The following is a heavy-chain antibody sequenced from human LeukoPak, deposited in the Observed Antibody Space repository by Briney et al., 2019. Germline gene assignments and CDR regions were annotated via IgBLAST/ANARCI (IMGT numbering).Heavy chain of an antibody. CDR2: ISSGGST. Sequence: GGSLRLSCAASGFTFSSYAMSWVRQAPGKGLEWVSGISSGGSTYYAESVKGRFTISRDNSKNTLFLQMNSLRAEDTAVYYCAKVTSVGFYYDNSGYFDMWGQGTVVTVSS. CDR3: AKVTSVGFYYDNSGYFDM. V-gene: IGHV3-23*01. CDR1: GFTFSSYA. J-gene: IGHJ3*02. D-gene: IGHD3-22*01.